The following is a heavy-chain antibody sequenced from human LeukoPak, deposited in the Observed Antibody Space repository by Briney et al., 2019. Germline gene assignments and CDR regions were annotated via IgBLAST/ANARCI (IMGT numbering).Heavy chain of an antibody. CDR2: ISGSGGST. Sequence: GGSLRLSCAASGFTFSSYALSWVRQAPGKGLEWVSAISGSGGSTYYADSVKGRFTISRDNSKNTLYLQMNSLRAEDTAVYYCAKARLWFGELDYWGQGTLVTVSS. D-gene: IGHD3-10*01. J-gene: IGHJ4*02. V-gene: IGHV3-23*01. CDR1: GFTFSSYA. CDR3: AKARLWFGELDY.